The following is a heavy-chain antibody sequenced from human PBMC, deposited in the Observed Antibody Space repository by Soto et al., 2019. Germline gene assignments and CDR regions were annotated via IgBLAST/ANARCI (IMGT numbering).Heavy chain of an antibody. Sequence: GGSLRLSCAASGFTFSSYAMNWVRQAPGKGLERVSVISGSGGSTYYAEAVKGRFTISRDISKNTLYLQMNSLRAEDTAVYYCAKRTVGWYFDLWGRGTLVTVSS. CDR2: ISGSGGST. V-gene: IGHV3-23*01. J-gene: IGHJ2*01. CDR3: AKRTVGWYFDL. CDR1: GFTFSSYA. D-gene: IGHD4-17*01.